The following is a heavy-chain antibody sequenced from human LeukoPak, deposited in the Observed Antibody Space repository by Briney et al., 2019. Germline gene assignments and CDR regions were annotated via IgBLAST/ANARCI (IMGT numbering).Heavy chain of an antibody. CDR2: INPNSGGT. CDR3: ARSAPRNYYHMDV. J-gene: IGHJ6*03. Sequence: GASVKVSCKASGYTFTGYYMHWVRQAPGQGLEWMGWINPNSGGTNYAQKFQGRVTMTRDTSISTAYMELSRLRSDDTAVDYCARSAPRNYYHMDVWGKGTTVTVSS. CDR1: GYTFTGYY. D-gene: IGHD2-15*01. V-gene: IGHV1-2*02.